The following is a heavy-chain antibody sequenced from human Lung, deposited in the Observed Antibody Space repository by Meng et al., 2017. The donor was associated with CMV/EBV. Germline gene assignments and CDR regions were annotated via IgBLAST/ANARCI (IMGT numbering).Heavy chain of an antibody. Sequence: LSLTCAASGFSLSAYWMGWLRQTPGKGLDWVAYISQDGSELYYVDSVKGRFTISRDNAKNSLFLQMHNLRAEDTAVYHCARDKGDFTIWFDPWGQGTLVTVSS. CDR2: ISQDGSEL. CDR3: ARDKGDFTIWFDP. V-gene: IGHV3-7*01. J-gene: IGHJ5*02. CDR1: GFSLSAYW. D-gene: IGHD2-21*02.